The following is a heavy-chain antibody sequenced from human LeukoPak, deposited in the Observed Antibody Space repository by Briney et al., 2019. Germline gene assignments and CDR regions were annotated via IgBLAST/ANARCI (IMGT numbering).Heavy chain of an antibody. CDR3: TRDDRKGLWFGESHFDY. V-gene: IGHV3-49*04. Sequence: GGSLRLSCTASGFTFGDYAMNWVRQAPGKGLEWVGFIRGKANGGTTEYAASVKGRFTISGDDSKSIAYLQMNSLKTEDTAVYYCTRDDRKGLWFGESHFDYWGQGTLVTVSS. J-gene: IGHJ4*02. CDR1: GFTFGDYA. CDR2: IRGKANGGTT. D-gene: IGHD3-10*01.